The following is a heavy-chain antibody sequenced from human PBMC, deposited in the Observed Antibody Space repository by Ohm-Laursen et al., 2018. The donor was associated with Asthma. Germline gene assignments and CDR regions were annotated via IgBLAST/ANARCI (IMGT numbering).Heavy chain of an antibody. V-gene: IGHV3-21*01. J-gene: IGHJ3*02. CDR2: ISSSSSYI. CDR1: GYTFSRYS. CDR3: ARDIGAWDMVQGVDDAFDI. Sequence: SLRLSCAASGYTFSRYSIHWVRQIPGKGLEWVSSISSSSSYIYYADSVKGRFTISRDNAKNSLYLQMNSLRAEDTAVYYCARDIGAWDMVQGVDDAFDIWGQGTMVTVSS. D-gene: IGHD3-10*01.